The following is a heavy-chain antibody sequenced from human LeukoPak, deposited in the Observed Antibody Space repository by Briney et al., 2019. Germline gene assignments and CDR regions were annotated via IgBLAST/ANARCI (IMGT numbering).Heavy chain of an antibody. CDR2: ISGSGGST. J-gene: IGHJ3*02. Sequence: GGSLRLSCVASGFTFSTYAMSWVRQAPGKGLEWVSTISGSGGSTYYADSVKGRFTISRDNSKNTLYLQMNSLRAEDTAVYYCAKDQYQLLYLDAFDIWGQGTMVTASS. V-gene: IGHV3-23*01. CDR1: GFTFSTYA. CDR3: AKDQYQLLYLDAFDI. D-gene: IGHD2-2*02.